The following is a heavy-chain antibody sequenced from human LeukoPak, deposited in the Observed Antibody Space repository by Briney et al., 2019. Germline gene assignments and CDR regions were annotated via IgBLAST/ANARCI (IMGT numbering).Heavy chain of an antibody. V-gene: IGHV3-23*01. J-gene: IGHJ4*02. D-gene: IGHD3-10*01. Sequence: GGSLRLSCAASGFTFSSYAMSWVRQAPGKGLEWVSAISGSGGSTYYADSVKGRFTISRDNSKNTLYLQMNRLRAEDTAVYYCAKPLWFGPYFDYWGQGTLVTVSS. CDR1: GFTFSSYA. CDR3: AKPLWFGPYFDY. CDR2: ISGSGGST.